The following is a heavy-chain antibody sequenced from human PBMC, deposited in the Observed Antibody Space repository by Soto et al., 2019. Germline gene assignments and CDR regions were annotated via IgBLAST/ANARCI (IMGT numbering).Heavy chain of an antibody. CDR3: ARGGVGVGATWYFDY. V-gene: IGHV1-18*01. CDR2: ISPYNGNT. D-gene: IGHD1-26*01. J-gene: IGHJ4*02. CDR1: GYSFTSYG. Sequence: QVQLVQSGAEVKKPGASVKVSCKASGYSFTSYGISWVREAPGHGLEWMGWISPYNGNTNYAQKFQGRVTMTTDTSTSTAYMELRSLRSDDTAVYYCARGGVGVGATWYFDYWCQGTLLTVSS.